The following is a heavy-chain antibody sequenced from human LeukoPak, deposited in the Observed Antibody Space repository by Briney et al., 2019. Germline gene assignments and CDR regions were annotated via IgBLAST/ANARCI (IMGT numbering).Heavy chain of an antibody. D-gene: IGHD6-19*01. CDR3: ARDGHSSGWYDFDY. Sequence: ASVKVSFKASGYTFTSYGISWVRQAPGQGLEWMGWISAYNGNTNYAQKLQGRVTMTTDTSTSTAYMELRSLRSDDTAVYYCARDGHSSGWYDFDYWGQGTLVTVSS. J-gene: IGHJ4*02. V-gene: IGHV1-18*04. CDR1: GYTFTSYG. CDR2: ISAYNGNT.